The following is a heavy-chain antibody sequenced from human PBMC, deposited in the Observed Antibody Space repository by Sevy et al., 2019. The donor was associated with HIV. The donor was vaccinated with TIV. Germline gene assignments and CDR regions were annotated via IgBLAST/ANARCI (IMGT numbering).Heavy chain of an antibody. CDR1: GYTFTSYG. CDR3: ARGALYYDFWSGQPPPSYYYYMDV. CDR2: ISAYNGNT. V-gene: IGHV1-18*01. D-gene: IGHD3-3*01. J-gene: IGHJ6*03. Sequence: ASVKVSCKASGYTFTSYGISWVRQAPGQGLEWMGWISAYNGNTNYAQKLQGRVTMTTDTSTSTAYMELRSLRSDDTAVYYCARGALYYDFWSGQPPPSYYYYMDVWGKGTTVTVSS.